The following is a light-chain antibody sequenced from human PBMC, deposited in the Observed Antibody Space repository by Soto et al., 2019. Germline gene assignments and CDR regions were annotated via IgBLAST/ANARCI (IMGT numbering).Light chain of an antibody. CDR3: QQYGISPRT. V-gene: IGKV3-20*01. CDR2: GAS. CDR1: QSVSSNH. J-gene: IGKJ1*01. Sequence: EIVLTQSPGTLSLSPGERASLSCRASQSVSSNHLAWYQQKPGQAPRLLIYGASTRATGVPDRFSGSGSGTDFTLMISRLEPEDFAVYYCQQYGISPRTFGQGTKVDIK.